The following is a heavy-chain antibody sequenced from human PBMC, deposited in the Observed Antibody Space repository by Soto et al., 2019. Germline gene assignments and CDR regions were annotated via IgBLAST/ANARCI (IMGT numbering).Heavy chain of an antibody. V-gene: IGHV1-8*01. CDR3: ARVAGAGITGTLGY. CDR2: MNPNSGNT. Sequence: ASVKVSCKASGYTFTSYDINWVRQATGQGLEWMGWMNPNSGNTGYAQKFQGRVTKTRNTSISTAYMELSSLRSEDTAVYYCARVAGAGITGTLGYWGQGTLVTVSS. J-gene: IGHJ4*02. D-gene: IGHD1-20*01. CDR1: GYTFTSYD.